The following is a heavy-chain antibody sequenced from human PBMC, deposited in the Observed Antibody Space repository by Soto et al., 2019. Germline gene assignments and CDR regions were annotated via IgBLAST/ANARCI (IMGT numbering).Heavy chain of an antibody. V-gene: IGHV3-30*18. Sequence: GGSLRLSCAASGFTFSSHGMHWVRQAPGKGLEWVASISNNGGNKFYVDSVKGQFTISRDNSKNTLYLQMNSLRADDTAVYYCAKAAAYDRSGYYYYFDHWGQGILVTVSS. CDR2: ISNNGGNK. CDR1: GFTFSSHG. J-gene: IGHJ4*02. CDR3: AKAAAYDRSGYYYYFDH. D-gene: IGHD3-22*01.